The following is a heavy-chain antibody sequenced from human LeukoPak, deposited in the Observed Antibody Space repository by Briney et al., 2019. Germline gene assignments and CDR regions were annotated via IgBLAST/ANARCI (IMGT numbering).Heavy chain of an antibody. CDR1: GYTFTGYY. V-gene: IGHV1-8*02. D-gene: IGHD2-21*01. CDR3: ARFAVPGIGGGEYYYYMDV. CDR2: MNPNSGNT. Sequence: ASVKVSCKASGYTFTGYYMHWVRQATGQGLEWMGWMNPNSGNTGYAQKFQGRVTMTRNTSISTAYMELSSLRSEDTAVYYCARFAVPGIGGGEYYYYMDVWGKGTTVTISS. J-gene: IGHJ6*03.